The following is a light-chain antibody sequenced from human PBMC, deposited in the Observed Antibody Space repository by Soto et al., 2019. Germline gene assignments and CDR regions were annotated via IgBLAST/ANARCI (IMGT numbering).Light chain of an antibody. CDR1: QSISSW. CDR2: KAS. CDR3: QQYNSYWT. Sequence: DLRMTQSACTLSASVEDRDTVTCRASQSISSWLAWYQQKPGKAPKLLIYKASSLESGVPSRFSGSGSGTEFTLIISGLQPDDSATYYCQQYNSYWTFGQGTKVDIK. J-gene: IGKJ1*01. V-gene: IGKV1-5*03.